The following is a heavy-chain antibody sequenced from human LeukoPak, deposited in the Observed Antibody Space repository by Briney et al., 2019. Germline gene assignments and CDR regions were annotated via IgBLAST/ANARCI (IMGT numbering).Heavy chain of an antibody. J-gene: IGHJ6*03. D-gene: IGHD4-11*01. CDR2: VSSKGYT. V-gene: IGHV4-4*07. CDR3: AGDAATVTNFYYDMDV. CDR1: GVPMSRYY. Sequence: SETLSLTCAVSGVPMSRYYWNWIRQAAGKGLEWLGRVSSKGYTDYNPSLKSRVMISVDTAKTQFSLKMTSVTAADTALYFCAGDAATVTNFYYDMDVWGKGTTVTVSS.